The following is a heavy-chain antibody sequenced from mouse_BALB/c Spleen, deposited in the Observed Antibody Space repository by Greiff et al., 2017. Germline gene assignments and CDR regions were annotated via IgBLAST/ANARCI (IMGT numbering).Heavy chain of an antibody. Sequence: QVQLQQSGAELMKPGASVKISCKATGYTFSSYWIEWVKQRPGHGLEWIGEILHGSGSSNYNEKFKGKGTFTADTYSNTAYMQLSSLTSGDSAVDNCAREGGGYDGEFAYWGQGTLVTVSA. V-gene: IGHV1-9*01. CDR3: AREGGGYDGEFAY. CDR2: ILHGSGSS. CDR1: GYTFSSYW. D-gene: IGHD2-2*01. J-gene: IGHJ3*01.